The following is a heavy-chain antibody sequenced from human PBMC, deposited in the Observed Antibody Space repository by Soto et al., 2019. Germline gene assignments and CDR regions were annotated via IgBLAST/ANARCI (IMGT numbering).Heavy chain of an antibody. D-gene: IGHD2-2*01. V-gene: IGHV1-18*01. Sequence: ASVKVSCKASGYTFTSYGISWVRQAPGQGLERMGWISAYNGNTNYAQKLQGRVTMTTDTSTSTAYMELRSLRSDDTAVYYCARDKDCSSTSCYGIDNWFDPWGQGTLVTVSS. CDR3: ARDKDCSSTSCYGIDNWFDP. CDR1: GYTFTSYG. J-gene: IGHJ5*02. CDR2: ISAYNGNT.